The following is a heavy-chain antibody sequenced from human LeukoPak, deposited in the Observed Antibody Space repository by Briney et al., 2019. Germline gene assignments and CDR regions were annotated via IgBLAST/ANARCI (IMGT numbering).Heavy chain of an antibody. CDR1: GGSFSGYY. J-gene: IGHJ4*02. Sequence: NPSETLSLTCAVYGGSFSGYYWSWIRQPPGKGLEWIGYIYYSGSTNYNPSLKSRVTISVDTSKNQFSLKLSSVTAADTAVYYCARHGGFSNGREFDYWGQGTLVTVSS. D-gene: IGHD1-1*01. V-gene: IGHV4-59*08. CDR3: ARHGGFSNGREFDY. CDR2: IYYSGST.